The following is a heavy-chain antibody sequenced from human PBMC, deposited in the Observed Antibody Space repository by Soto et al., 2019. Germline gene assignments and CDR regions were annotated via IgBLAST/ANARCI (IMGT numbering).Heavy chain of an antibody. Sequence: EVQLVESEGGLVQPGGSLRLSCAASGLTFSTYWMHWVRQAPGKGLVWVSRINGDGSGTSYADSVKGRFTISRDNAKNTLYLHMNNLRVADTAVYYCATAPGIEAAGEAYHGMDVWGQGTTVTVS. CDR3: ATAPGIEAAGEAYHGMDV. J-gene: IGHJ6*02. CDR2: INGDGSGT. V-gene: IGHV3-74*01. D-gene: IGHD6-13*01. CDR1: GLTFSTYW.